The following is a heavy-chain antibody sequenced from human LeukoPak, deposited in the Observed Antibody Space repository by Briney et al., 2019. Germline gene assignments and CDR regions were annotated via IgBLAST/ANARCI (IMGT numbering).Heavy chain of an antibody. CDR2: IIPIFGTA. CDR1: GGTFSSYA. D-gene: IGHD3-10*01. J-gene: IGHJ6*02. CDR3: ARAMVRGPPYGMDV. Sequence: ASVKVSCKVSGGTFSSYAISWVRQAPGQGLEWMGGIIPIFGTANYAQKFQGRVTITADESTSTAYMELSSLRSEDTAVYYCARAMVRGPPYGMDVWGQGTTVTVSS. V-gene: IGHV1-69*13.